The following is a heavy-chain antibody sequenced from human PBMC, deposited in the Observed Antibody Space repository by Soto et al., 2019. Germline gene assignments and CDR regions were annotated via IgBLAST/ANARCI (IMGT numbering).Heavy chain of an antibody. D-gene: IGHD4-17*01. J-gene: IGHJ4*02. CDR1: GFTFSGSA. Sequence: EVQLVESGGGLVQPGGSLKLSCAASGFTFSGSAMHWVRQASGKGLEWVGRIRSKANSYATAYAASVKGRFTISRDDSKNTAYLQMNSLKTEDTAVYYCKRLGPAPMTTVVREYWGQGTLVTVYS. V-gene: IGHV3-73*02. CDR3: KRLGPAPMTTVVREY. CDR2: IRSKANSYAT.